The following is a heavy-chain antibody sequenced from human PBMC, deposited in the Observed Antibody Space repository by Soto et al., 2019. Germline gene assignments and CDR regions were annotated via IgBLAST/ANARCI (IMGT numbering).Heavy chain of an antibody. CDR1: GGSFNDYY. D-gene: IGHD2-21*01. CDR2: VSQGEGT. V-gene: IGHV4-34*01. Sequence: QVQLHQWGAGLLKPSETLSLTCAISGGSFNDYYGSWFRQPPGKGLEWIGEVSQGEGTKYNPSLWGRVTISVDTAKSHVSLRLTSVTGDDTAIYYCARGPDWAKVGYWGQGTLVTVSS. CDR3: ARGPDWAKVGY. J-gene: IGHJ4*02.